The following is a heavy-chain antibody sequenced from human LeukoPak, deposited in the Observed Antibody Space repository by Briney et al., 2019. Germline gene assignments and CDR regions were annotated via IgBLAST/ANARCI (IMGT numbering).Heavy chain of an antibody. D-gene: IGHD6-13*01. CDR3: SRGSSNWYDFDY. Sequence: PGGSLRLSCAASGFTFSNYDMHWVRQVTGRGLEWVSGIGPTGTPYQPDSAKGRFTISRENARNSLYLQMNNLRAGDTAVYFCSRGSSNWYDFDYWGQGTLVTVSS. CDR2: IGPTGTP. V-gene: IGHV3-13*05. J-gene: IGHJ4*02. CDR1: GFTFSNYD.